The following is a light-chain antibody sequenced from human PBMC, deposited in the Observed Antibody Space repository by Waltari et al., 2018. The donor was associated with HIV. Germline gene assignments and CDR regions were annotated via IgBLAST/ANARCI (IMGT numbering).Light chain of an antibody. Sequence: QSALTQPASVSGSPGQSITVSCTGTSSDVGAYNYVSWYQQTPGTAPKLVIYEVSNRPSGISYRFSGSKSGNTASLTISGLQTEDEGDYYCSSFTTSNSLLCGGGTKVTVL. CDR3: SSFTTSNSLL. CDR1: SSDVGAYNY. CDR2: EVS. V-gene: IGLV2-14*01. J-gene: IGLJ2*01.